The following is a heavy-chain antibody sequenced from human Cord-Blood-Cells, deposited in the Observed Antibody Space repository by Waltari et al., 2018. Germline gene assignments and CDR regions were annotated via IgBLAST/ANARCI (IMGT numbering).Heavy chain of an antibody. J-gene: IGHJ6*03. D-gene: IGHD1-26*01. Sequence: QLQLQESGPGLVKPSETLSLTCTVSGGSTSSSSYYWGWIRQPPGKGLEWIGSIYYSGSTYYNPSLKSRVTISVDTSKNQFSLKLSSVTAADTAVYYCARLVGSGSYYYYYYYMDVWGKGTTVTVSS. CDR1: GGSTSSSSYY. V-gene: IGHV4-39*07. CDR2: IYYSGST. CDR3: ARLVGSGSYYYYYYYMDV.